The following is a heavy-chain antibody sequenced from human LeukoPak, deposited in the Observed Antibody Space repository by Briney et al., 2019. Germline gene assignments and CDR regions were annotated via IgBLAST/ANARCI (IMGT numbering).Heavy chain of an antibody. Sequence: PPETLSLTCTVSGGSITSSTYYWGWVRQPPGKGLEWIGHMYYTGSTYHNPSLKSRVTTSVDTSKKQFSLKLTSVTAADTAVYYCARLSMHTFGGARSGFDYWGQGALVTVSS. CDR2: MYYTGST. V-gene: IGHV4-39*01. J-gene: IGHJ4*02. D-gene: IGHD3-16*01. CDR1: GGSITSSTYY. CDR3: ARLSMHTFGGARSGFDY.